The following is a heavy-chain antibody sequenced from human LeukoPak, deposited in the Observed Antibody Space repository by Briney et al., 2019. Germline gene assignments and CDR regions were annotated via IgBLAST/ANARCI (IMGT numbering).Heavy chain of an antibody. D-gene: IGHD4-23*01. J-gene: IGHJ4*02. CDR3: ARGRPHGNDY. Sequence: GGSLRLSCTASGFTVSNNHMSWVRQAPGKGLVWVSRIASDGSSTTYADSVKGRFSISRDNAKNTLYLQMNSLRVEDTAVYYCARGRPHGNDYWGQGTLVTVSS. CDR2: IASDGSST. CDR1: GFTVSNNH. V-gene: IGHV3-74*01.